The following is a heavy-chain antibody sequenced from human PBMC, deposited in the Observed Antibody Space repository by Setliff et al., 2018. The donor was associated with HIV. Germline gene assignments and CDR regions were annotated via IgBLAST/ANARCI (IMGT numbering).Heavy chain of an antibody. V-gene: IGHV1-2*06. CDR1: GYAFTGYY. CDR2: INPNSGGT. CDR3: ARGKTWLRFLDY. Sequence: WASVKVSCKASGYAFTGYYMHWVRQAPGQGLEWMGRINPNSGGTNYAQKFQGRVTMTRDTSISTAYMELRSLKSDDTAVYYCARGKTWLRFLDYWGQGTLVTVSS. J-gene: IGHJ4*02. D-gene: IGHD5-12*01.